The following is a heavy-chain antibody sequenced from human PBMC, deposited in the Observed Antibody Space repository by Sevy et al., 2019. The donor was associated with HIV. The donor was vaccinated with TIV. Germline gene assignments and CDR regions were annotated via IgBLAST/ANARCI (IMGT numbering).Heavy chain of an antibody. CDR2: ISGSGGNT. CDR1: GFTFRSYA. D-gene: IGHD3-22*01. Sequence: GGSLILSCAASGFTFRSYAMNWVRQAPGKGLEWVSCISGSGGNTYYADSVKGRFTISRDNSKNTLYLQMNSLRAEDTAVYSCAKDYYDGSGYYPQGAFNIWGQGTMVTVSS. J-gene: IGHJ3*02. V-gene: IGHV3-23*01. CDR3: AKDYYDGSGYYPQGAFNI.